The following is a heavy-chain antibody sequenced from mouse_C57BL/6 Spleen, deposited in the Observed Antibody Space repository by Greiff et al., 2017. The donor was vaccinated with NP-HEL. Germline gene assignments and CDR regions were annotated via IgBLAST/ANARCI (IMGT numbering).Heavy chain of an antibody. CDR2: INPSSGYT. V-gene: IGHV1-7*01. CDR1: GYTFTSYW. D-gene: IGHD1-1*01. Sequence: VQVVESGAELAKPGASVKLSCKASGYTFTSYWMHWVKQRPGQGLEWIGYINPSSGYTKYNQKFKDKATLTADKSSSTAYMQLSSLTYEDSAVYYCASHWTTVVEYYFDYWGQGTTLTVSS. CDR3: ASHWTTVVEYYFDY. J-gene: IGHJ2*01.